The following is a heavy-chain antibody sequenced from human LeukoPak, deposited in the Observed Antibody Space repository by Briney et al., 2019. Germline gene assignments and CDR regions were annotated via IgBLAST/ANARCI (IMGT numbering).Heavy chain of an antibody. V-gene: IGHV3-7*01. CDR2: INQDGSEK. Sequence: GGSLRLSCAASGFTFSSYWMSWVRQAPGKGLEWVANINQDGSEKYDVDSAKGRFTISRDNAKNSLYLQMNSLRVEDTAMYYCARVGGGDGSGWSTTDYWGQGTLVTISS. CDR1: GFTFSSYW. D-gene: IGHD6-19*01. J-gene: IGHJ4*02. CDR3: ARVGGGDGSGWSTTDY.